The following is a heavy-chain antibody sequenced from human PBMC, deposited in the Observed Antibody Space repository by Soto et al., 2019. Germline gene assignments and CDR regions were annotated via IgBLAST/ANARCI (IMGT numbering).Heavy chain of an antibody. D-gene: IGHD5-12*01. CDR3: AKGDNLGPKTGYAFDP. V-gene: IGHV6-1*01. CDR2: TYFRSKWYN. J-gene: IGHJ5*02. Sequence: SQTLSLTCAISGDSVSSNTASWNWIRQSPSRGLEWLGRTYFRSKWYNDYAVSVKSRIIINPDTSNDQFSLQLNSVTPEDTAVYFCAKGDNLGPKTGYAFDPWGQGIMVTVSS. CDR1: GDSVSSNTAS.